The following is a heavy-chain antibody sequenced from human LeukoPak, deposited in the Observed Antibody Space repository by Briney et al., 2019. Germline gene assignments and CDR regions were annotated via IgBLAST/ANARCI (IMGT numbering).Heavy chain of an antibody. CDR2: MNPNSGNT. V-gene: IGHV1-8*01. Sequence: GASVKVSCKASGYTFTSYDINWVRQATGQGLEWMGWMNPNSGNTGYVQKFQGRVTMTRNTSISTAYMELSSLRSEDTAVYYCARDQPDAFDIWGQGTMVTVSS. CDR3: ARDQPDAFDI. CDR1: GYTFTSYD. J-gene: IGHJ3*02.